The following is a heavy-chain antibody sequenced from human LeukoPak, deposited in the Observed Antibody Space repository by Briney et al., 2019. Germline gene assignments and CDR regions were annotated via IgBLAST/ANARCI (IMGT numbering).Heavy chain of an antibody. CDR3: ARRSYYYGSGSYLDY. Sequence: SESLPLTCTVSGGSISSYYWSWIRQPPGKGLEWIGYIYYSGSTNYNPSLKSRVTISVDTSKNQFSLKLSSVTAADTAVYYCARRSYYYGSGSYLDYWGQGTLVTVSS. D-gene: IGHD3-10*01. V-gene: IGHV4-59*08. CDR1: GGSISSYY. J-gene: IGHJ4*02. CDR2: IYYSGST.